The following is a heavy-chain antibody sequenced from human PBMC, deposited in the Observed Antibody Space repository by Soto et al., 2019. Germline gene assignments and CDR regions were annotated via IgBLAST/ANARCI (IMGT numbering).Heavy chain of an antibody. Sequence: PSETLSLTCTVSGGSISSGGYYWSWIRQHPGKGLEWIGYIYYSGSTYYNPSLKSRVTISVDTSKNQFSLKLSSVTAADTAVYYCARAPLYGGNSGGDYWGQGTLVTVSS. CDR3: ARAPLYGGNSGGDY. CDR1: GGSISSGGYY. V-gene: IGHV4-31*03. J-gene: IGHJ4*02. D-gene: IGHD4-17*01. CDR2: IYYSGST.